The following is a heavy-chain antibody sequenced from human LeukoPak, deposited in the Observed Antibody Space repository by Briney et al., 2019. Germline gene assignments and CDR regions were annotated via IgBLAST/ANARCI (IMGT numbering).Heavy chain of an antibody. D-gene: IGHD3-22*01. CDR2: TRGSGGST. J-gene: IGHJ4*02. CDR1: GFTFSSYA. V-gene: IGHV3-23*01. CDR3: AKGYTYYYDSSGYSPNFDY. Sequence: GGSLRLSCAASGFTFSSYAMSWVRQAPGKGLQWVSGTRGSGGSTYYADSVKGRFTISRDNSKNTLYLQMHSLRAEDTAVYYCAKGYTYYYDSSGYSPNFDYWGQGTLVTVSS.